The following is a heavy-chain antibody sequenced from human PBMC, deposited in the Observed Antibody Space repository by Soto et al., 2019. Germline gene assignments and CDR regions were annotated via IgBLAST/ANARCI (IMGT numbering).Heavy chain of an antibody. V-gene: IGHV3-30*18. CDR2: ISYDGSNK. CDR1: GFTFSSYG. D-gene: IGHD6-19*01. Sequence: PGGSLRLSCAASGFTFSSYGMHWVRQAPGKGLEWVAVISYDGSNKYYADSVKGRFTISRDNSKNTLYLQMNSLRAEDTAVYYCAKEGGWSGYFDYWGQGTLVTVSS. CDR3: AKEGGWSGYFDY. J-gene: IGHJ4*02.